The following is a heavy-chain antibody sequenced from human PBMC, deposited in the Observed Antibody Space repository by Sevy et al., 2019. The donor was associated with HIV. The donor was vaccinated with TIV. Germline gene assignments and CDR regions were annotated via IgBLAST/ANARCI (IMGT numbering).Heavy chain of an antibody. CDR2: FDPEDDET. CDR1: GYTLTQFS. J-gene: IGHJ4*02. CDR3: AVTKDYYDSSGYPFDY. D-gene: IGHD3-22*01. Sequence: ASVKVSCKVSGYTLTQFSMHWVRQGPGKGLEWMATFDPEDDETIYAQRLQGRVTMTEDTSTDTAYMELSSLRSDDTAVYYCAVTKDYYDSSGYPFDYWGQGSLVTVSS. V-gene: IGHV1-24*01.